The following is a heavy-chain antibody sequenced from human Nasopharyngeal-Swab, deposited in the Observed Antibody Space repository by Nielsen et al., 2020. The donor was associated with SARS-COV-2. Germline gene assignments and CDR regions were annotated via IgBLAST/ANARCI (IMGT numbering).Heavy chain of an antibody. V-gene: IGHV1-46*01. Sequence: ASVKVSCKASGYTFTNHFMHWVRQAPGQGLEWMGMINPSGGSTGYAQNFQGRVTVTRDTSTSTVYMELSSLSSEDTAVYYCARAPARSTIFGVVVGTGKFDYWGQGTLVTVSS. J-gene: IGHJ4*02. CDR2: INPSGGST. CDR1: GYTFTNHF. D-gene: IGHD3-3*01. CDR3: ARAPARSTIFGVVVGTGKFDY.